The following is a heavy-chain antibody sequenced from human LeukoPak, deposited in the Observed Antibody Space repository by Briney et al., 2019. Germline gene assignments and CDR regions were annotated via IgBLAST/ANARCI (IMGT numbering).Heavy chain of an antibody. J-gene: IGHJ3*02. V-gene: IGHV1-8*01. CDR3: ARGAYDSSGYYYDDI. Sequence: ASVTVSCKASGYTFTSYDINWVRQATGQGLEWMGWMNPNSGNTGYAQKFQGRVTMTRNTSISTAYMELSSLRSEDTAVYYCARGAYDSSGYYYDDIWGQGTMVTVSS. D-gene: IGHD3-22*01. CDR1: GYTFTSYD. CDR2: MNPNSGNT.